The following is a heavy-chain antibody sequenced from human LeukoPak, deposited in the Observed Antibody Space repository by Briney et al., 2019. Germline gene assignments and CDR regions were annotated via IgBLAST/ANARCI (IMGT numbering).Heavy chain of an antibody. CDR1: GFTFSSYW. V-gene: IGHV3-7*01. Sequence: GGSLRLSCVASGFTFSSYWMTWVRQAPGKGLEWVANIKTDGSQIYYVGSVKSRFTISRDNAKNSLYLQMNSLRAEDTAVYYCARDLNWETYWGQGTLVSVSS. J-gene: IGHJ4*02. CDR3: ARDLNWETY. CDR2: IKTDGSQI. D-gene: IGHD7-27*01.